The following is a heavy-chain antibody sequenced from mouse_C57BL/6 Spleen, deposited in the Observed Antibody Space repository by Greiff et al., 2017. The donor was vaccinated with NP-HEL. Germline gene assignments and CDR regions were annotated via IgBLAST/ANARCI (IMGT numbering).Heavy chain of an antibody. CDR2: IRLKSDNYAT. CDR3: TEITAGVGGAWFAY. D-gene: IGHD1-1*01. J-gene: IGHJ3*01. Sequence: EVKVVESGGGLVQPGGSMKLSCVASGFTFSNYWMNWVRQSPEKGLEWVAQIRLKSDNYATHYAESVKGRFTISRDDSKSSVYLQMNNLRAEDTGIYYCTEITAGVGGAWFAYWGQGTLVTVSA. V-gene: IGHV6-3*01. CDR1: GFTFSNYW.